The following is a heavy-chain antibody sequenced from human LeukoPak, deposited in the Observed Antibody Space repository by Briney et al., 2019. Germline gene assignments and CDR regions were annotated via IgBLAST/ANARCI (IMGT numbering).Heavy chain of an antibody. J-gene: IGHJ4*02. V-gene: IGHV3-21*01. D-gene: IGHD1-14*01. Sequence: GVALRLSCAASGFSFSSYSRNWVRQAAGKGREGVSSISSSSSYIYYAHSLQGRFTISRDNAKTSLSLQMNSLRAADTAVSYCAREAGPPEPFDYWGQGTLVTVSS. CDR3: AREAGPPEPFDY. CDR1: GFSFSSYS. CDR2: ISSSSSYI.